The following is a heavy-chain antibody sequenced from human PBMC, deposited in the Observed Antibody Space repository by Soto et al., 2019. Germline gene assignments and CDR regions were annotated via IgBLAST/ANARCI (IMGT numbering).Heavy chain of an antibody. D-gene: IGHD2-15*01. J-gene: IGHJ5*02. Sequence: QVQLQESGPGLVKPSETLSLTCTVSGGSISSYYWSWIRQPPGKGLEWIGYIHYSGSTNYNPSLKSRVAKSVDTSKNQFSLKLSSVTAADTAVYYCASLTGYCSGGSCYPHPWGQGTLVTVSS. V-gene: IGHV4-59*08. CDR2: IHYSGST. CDR1: GGSISSYY. CDR3: ASLTGYCSGGSCYPHP.